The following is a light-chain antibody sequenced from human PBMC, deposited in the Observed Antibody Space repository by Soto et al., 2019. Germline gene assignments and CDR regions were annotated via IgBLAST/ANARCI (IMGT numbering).Light chain of an antibody. J-gene: IGKJ2*01. V-gene: IGKV3-20*01. CDR3: QQYGSSPYT. Sequence: EIVLTQSPGTLSLSPGERATLSCRASQSVRNNYLAWYQQKPGQAPRLPISAASSRATGIPDNFSGSGSGADFTLTISRLGPEDFAVYYCQQYGSSPYTFGQGTKLEIK. CDR1: QSVRNNY. CDR2: AAS.